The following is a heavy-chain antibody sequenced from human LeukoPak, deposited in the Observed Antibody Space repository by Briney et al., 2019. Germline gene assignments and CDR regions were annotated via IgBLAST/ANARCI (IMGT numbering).Heavy chain of an antibody. Sequence: PSETLSLTCTVSGGSISSSSYYWGWIRQPPGKGLEWIGSIYYSGSTYYNPSLKSRVTISVDTSKNQFSLKLSSVTAADTAVYYCARPDWNYAFDYWGQGTLVTVSS. CDR2: IYYSGST. CDR3: ARPDWNYAFDY. J-gene: IGHJ4*02. V-gene: IGHV4-39*01. CDR1: GGSISSSSYY. D-gene: IGHD1-7*01.